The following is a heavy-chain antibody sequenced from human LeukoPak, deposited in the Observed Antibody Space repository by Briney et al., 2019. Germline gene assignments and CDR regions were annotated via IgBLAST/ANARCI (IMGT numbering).Heavy chain of an antibody. Sequence: SETLSLTCTVSGGSISSYYLSWIRQSPGKGLEWIGYIYSSGSTNYNPSLKSRIPISVDTSKNQFSLKVSSVTAADTAVYYCARVRATRCDYWGQGTLVTVSS. V-gene: IGHV4-4*09. D-gene: IGHD5-24*01. CDR1: GGSISSYY. CDR2: IYSSGST. CDR3: ARVRATRCDY. J-gene: IGHJ4*02.